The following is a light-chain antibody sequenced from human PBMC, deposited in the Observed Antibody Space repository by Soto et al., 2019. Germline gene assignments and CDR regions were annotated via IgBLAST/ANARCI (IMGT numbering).Light chain of an antibody. CDR2: GAS. J-gene: IGKJ1*01. CDR3: QQYNNWPGT. CDR1: QSVSSK. V-gene: IGKV3-15*01. Sequence: EIVLTQSPGTLSVSPGERATLSCRASQSVSSKLAWYQQKPGQAPRLLFYGASTGATGIPARFSGSGSETEFTLSISSLQSEYFAVYYCQQYNNWPGTFGQGTKV.